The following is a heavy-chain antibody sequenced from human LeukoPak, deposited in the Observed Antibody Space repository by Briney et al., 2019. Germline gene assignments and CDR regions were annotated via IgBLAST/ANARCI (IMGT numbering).Heavy chain of an antibody. CDR1: GGSISGYY. CDR3: ARSPPGWYYDNSGQYYFDT. J-gene: IGHJ4*02. CDR2: ISFTGNT. V-gene: IGHV4-59*08. Sequence: PSETLSLTCTVSGGSISGYYWSWIRQSPGKRLEWIAYISFTGNTNYNPSPKSRVTISLDTSKTHFSLTLSSLTAADTAVYYCARSPPGWYYDNSGQYYFDTWGQGALVTVSS. D-gene: IGHD3-22*01.